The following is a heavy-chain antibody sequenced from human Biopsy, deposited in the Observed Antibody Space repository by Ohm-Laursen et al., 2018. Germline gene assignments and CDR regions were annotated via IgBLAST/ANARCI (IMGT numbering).Heavy chain of an antibody. D-gene: IGHD3-22*01. CDR2: VYYTGST. V-gene: IGHV4-59*11. J-gene: IGHJ2*01. CDR1: GGSFTGHY. Sequence: TLSLTCTVFGGSFTGHYWSWIRQPPGKGLEWIGYVYYTGSTDYNPSLQSRVTISVDTSKNHFSLRLRSVTPADTAIYYCARDRGYYSDRTVPGYFDLWGRGTLVTVSS. CDR3: ARDRGYYSDRTVPGYFDL.